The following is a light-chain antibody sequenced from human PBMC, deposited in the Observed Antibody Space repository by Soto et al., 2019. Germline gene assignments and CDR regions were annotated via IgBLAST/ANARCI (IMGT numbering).Light chain of an antibody. Sequence: QSVLTQPASVSGSPGQSITISCTGTSSDVGGYKYVSWYQQHPGKAPKFMIYDVSKRPSGVSNRFSGSKSGNTASLTISGLQAEDEADYYCSSYTSSSTLVFGGGTKVTVL. CDR3: SSYTSSSTLV. CDR2: DVS. J-gene: IGLJ2*01. V-gene: IGLV2-14*03. CDR1: SSDVGGYKY.